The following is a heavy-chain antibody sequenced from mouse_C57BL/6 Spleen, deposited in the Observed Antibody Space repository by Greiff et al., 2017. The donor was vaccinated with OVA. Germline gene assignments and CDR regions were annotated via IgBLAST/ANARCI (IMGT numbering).Heavy chain of an antibody. D-gene: IGHD1-1*01. CDR1: GYTFTDYE. J-gene: IGHJ3*01. CDR2: IDPETGGT. V-gene: IGHV1-15*01. Sequence: QVQLQQSGAELVRPGASVTLSCKASGYTFTDYEMHWVKQTPVHGLEWIGAIDPETGGTAYNQKFKGKAILTADKSSSTAYMELRSLTSEDSAVYYCTRWITTVVAYPFAYWGQGTLVTVSA. CDR3: TRWITTVVAYPFAY.